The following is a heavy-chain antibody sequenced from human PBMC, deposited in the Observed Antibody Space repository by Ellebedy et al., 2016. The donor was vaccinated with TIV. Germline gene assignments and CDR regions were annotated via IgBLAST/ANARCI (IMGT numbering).Heavy chain of an antibody. Sequence: GESLKISCVASGFTFSDYSMNWVRQAPGKGLEWVSYICSSSSSIYYADSVRGRFTVSRDNAKNSLYLQMDSLRAEDTAVYYCARAGDYNLLSPAGGYWGQGTLVTVSS. D-gene: IGHD4-17*01. J-gene: IGHJ4*02. CDR3: ARAGDYNLLSPAGGY. CDR1: GFTFSDYS. V-gene: IGHV3-48*01. CDR2: ICSSSSSI.